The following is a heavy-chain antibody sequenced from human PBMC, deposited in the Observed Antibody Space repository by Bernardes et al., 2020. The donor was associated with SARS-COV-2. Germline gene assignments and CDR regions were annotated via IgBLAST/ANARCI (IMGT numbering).Heavy chain of an antibody. CDR1: GGSISSSSYY. Sequence: SETLSLTCTVSGGSISSSSYYWGWIRQPPGKGLEWIGSIYYSGSTYYNPSLKSRVTISVDTSKNQFSLKLSPVTAADTAVYYCARQVVVAACDYWGQGTLVTVSS. D-gene: IGHD2-15*01. J-gene: IGHJ4*02. CDR3: ARQVVVAACDY. CDR2: IYYSGST. V-gene: IGHV4-39*01.